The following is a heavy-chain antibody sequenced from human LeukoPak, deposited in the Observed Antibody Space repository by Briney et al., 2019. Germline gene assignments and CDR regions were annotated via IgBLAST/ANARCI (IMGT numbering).Heavy chain of an antibody. CDR2: IIPIFGTA. Sequence: SVKVSCKASGGTFSSYAISWVRQAPGQGLEWMGGIIPIFGTANYAQKFQGRVTITADESTSTAYMELSSLRSEDTAVYYCAREERGITIFSMTNWFDPWGQGTLVTVSS. J-gene: IGHJ5*02. V-gene: IGHV1-69*13. D-gene: IGHD3-9*01. CDR1: GGTFSSYA. CDR3: AREERGITIFSMTNWFDP.